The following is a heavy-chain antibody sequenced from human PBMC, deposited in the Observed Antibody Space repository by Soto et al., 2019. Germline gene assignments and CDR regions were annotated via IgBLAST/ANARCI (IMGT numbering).Heavy chain of an antibody. D-gene: IGHD6-13*01. J-gene: IGHJ3*02. V-gene: IGHV6-1*01. Sequence: SPTLSLTCAISGDSVSSNSAAWNWIRPSPSRGLEWLGRTYYRSKWYNDYAVSVKSRITINPDTSKNQFSLQLNSVTPEDTAVYYCAREPASSSWYSFDIWGQGTMVTVSS. CDR2: TYYRSKWYN. CDR3: AREPASSSWYSFDI. CDR1: GDSVSSNSAA.